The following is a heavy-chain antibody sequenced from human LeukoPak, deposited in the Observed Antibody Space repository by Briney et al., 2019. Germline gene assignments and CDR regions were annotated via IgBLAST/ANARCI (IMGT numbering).Heavy chain of an antibody. V-gene: IGHV1-2*02. J-gene: IGHJ4*02. Sequence: ASVKVSCKPSGYTFTGFYIHWVRQAPGQGLHWMGWINPKNGATKYSQNFRGRVTMTRDTFIDTAYMELSSLTSDDTAIYYCARPTHRLTVTTAIDYWGQGTLVTVSS. CDR2: INPKNGAT. CDR1: GYTFTGFY. CDR3: ARPTHRLTVTTAIDY. D-gene: IGHD4-17*01.